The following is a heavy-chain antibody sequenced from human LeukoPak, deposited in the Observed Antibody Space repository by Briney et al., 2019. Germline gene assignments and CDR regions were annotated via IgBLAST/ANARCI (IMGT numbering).Heavy chain of an antibody. V-gene: IGHV3-21*04. CDR3: ARGPASDYNWFDP. D-gene: IGHD2-21*02. J-gene: IGHJ5*02. CDR1: GFTFGGYT. CDR2: ISSINI. Sequence: GGSLRLSCVASGFTFGGYTINWVRQAPGKGLEWVSSISSINIYYAESVKGRFTISRDSAKNSVSLQLNSLRVEDTAVYYCARGPASDYNWFDPWGQGTLVTVSS.